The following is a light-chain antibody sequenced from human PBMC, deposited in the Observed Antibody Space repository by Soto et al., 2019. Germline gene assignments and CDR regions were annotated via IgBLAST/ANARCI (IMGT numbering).Light chain of an antibody. J-gene: IGLJ3*02. Sequence: QSVLTQPASVSGSPGQSITISCTGTSSDIGTYNYVSWYQQHPGKATKLMIYEVSNRPSGVSNRFSGSKSGNAASLTISGLQAEDEGDYYCATYTNSITVFGGGTKLTVL. CDR3: ATYTNSITV. V-gene: IGLV2-14*01. CDR1: SSDIGTYNY. CDR2: EVS.